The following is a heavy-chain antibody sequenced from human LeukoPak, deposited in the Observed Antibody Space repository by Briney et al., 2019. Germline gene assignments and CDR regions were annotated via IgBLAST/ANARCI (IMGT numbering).Heavy chain of an antibody. V-gene: IGHV4-59*01. Sequence: PSETLSLTCTVSGGSISSYYWSWIRQHPGKGLEWIEYVYYGASTNYSPSLKSRVTISVDTSKNQFSLKLTSVTAADTAVYYCARALVRGVTGRYYYGMDVWGQGTTVTVSS. CDR2: VYYGAST. CDR3: ARALVRGVTGRYYYGMDV. J-gene: IGHJ6*02. D-gene: IGHD3-10*01. CDR1: GGSISSYY.